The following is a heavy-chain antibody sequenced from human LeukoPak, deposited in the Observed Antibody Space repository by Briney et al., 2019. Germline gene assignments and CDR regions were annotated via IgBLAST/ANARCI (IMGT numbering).Heavy chain of an antibody. D-gene: IGHD4-17*01. Sequence: PGGSLRLSCAASGFTFSSYSMNWVRQAPGKGLEWVAYISSSSSTIYYADSVKGRFIIVSDNAKKSLHLQMNSLRAEQPAVYFCAGPRPLYYGDYLGWGQGTLVTVSS. J-gene: IGHJ4*02. CDR3: AGPRPLYYGDYLG. CDR1: GFTFSSYS. CDR2: ISSSSSTI. V-gene: IGHV3-48*01.